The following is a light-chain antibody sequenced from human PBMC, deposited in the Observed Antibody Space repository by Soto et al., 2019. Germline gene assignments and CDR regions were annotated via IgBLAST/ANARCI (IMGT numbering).Light chain of an antibody. CDR3: QQYNSYSIT. J-gene: IGKJ5*01. CDR2: KAS. CDR1: QSISSW. V-gene: IGKV1-5*03. Sequence: DIQMTQSPSTLSASVRDRVASTCRASQSISSWLAWYQQKPGKAPKLLIYKASSLESGVPSRFSGSGSGTEFTLTISSLQPDDFATYYCQQYNSYSITFGQGTRLEIK.